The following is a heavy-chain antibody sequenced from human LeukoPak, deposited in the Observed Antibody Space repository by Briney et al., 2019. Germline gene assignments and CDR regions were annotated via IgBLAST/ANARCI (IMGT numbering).Heavy chain of an antibody. Sequence: SETLSLTCTVSGGSISSYYWSWIRQPAGKGLEWIGRIYTSGSTNYNPSLKSRVTISVDTSKNQFSLKLSSVTAADTAVYYCARVYRSGWNYYFDYWGQGTLVTVSS. CDR1: GGSISSYY. CDR2: IYTSGST. J-gene: IGHJ4*02. V-gene: IGHV4-4*07. CDR3: ARVYRSGWNYYFDY. D-gene: IGHD6-19*01.